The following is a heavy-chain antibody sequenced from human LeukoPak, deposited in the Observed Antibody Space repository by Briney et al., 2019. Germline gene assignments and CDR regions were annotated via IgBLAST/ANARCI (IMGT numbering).Heavy chain of an antibody. CDR2: ISAYNGNT. Sequence: ASVKVSCKDSGYTFTSYGISWVRQAPGQGLEWMGWISAYNGNTSYAQKLQGRVTMTTDTSTSTAYMELRSLRSDDTAVYYCARDRSYYCSGGSCYLNYYYYMDVWGKGTTVTISS. CDR3: ARDRSYYCSGGSCYLNYYYYMDV. D-gene: IGHD2-15*01. CDR1: GYTFTSYG. V-gene: IGHV1-18*01. J-gene: IGHJ6*03.